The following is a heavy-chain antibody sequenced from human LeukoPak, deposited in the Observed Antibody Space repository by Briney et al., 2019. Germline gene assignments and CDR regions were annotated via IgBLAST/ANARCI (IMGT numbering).Heavy chain of an antibody. CDR2: IYYSGST. CDR1: GGSISSGDYY. D-gene: IGHD2-15*01. Sequence: SQTLSLTCTVSGGSISSGDYYWSWIRQPPGKGLEWIGYIYYSGSTYYNPSLKSRVTISVDTSRNQFSLKLSSVTAADTAVYYCAREEDRSGGSCYDNWFDPWGQGTLVTVSS. V-gene: IGHV4-30-4*01. J-gene: IGHJ5*02. CDR3: AREEDRSGGSCYDNWFDP.